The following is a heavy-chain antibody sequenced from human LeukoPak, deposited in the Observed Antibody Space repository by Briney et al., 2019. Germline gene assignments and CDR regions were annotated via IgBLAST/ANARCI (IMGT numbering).Heavy chain of an antibody. CDR2: IYYTGTT. Sequence: SETLSLTCTVSGGSISGSTYYWAWNRQPPGKGPEWIGSIYYTGTTYYNPSLKSRVTISVDTSKNQFSLKLSSVTAADTAVYYCARGRGYCSSTSCSAAWFDPWGQGTLVTVSS. CDR1: GGSISGSTYY. J-gene: IGHJ5*02. V-gene: IGHV4-39*07. CDR3: ARGRGYCSSTSCSAAWFDP. D-gene: IGHD2-2*01.